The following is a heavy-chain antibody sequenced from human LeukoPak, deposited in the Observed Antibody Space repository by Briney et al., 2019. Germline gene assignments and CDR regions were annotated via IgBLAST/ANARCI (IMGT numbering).Heavy chain of an antibody. CDR3: ARFSWGCSTASCYLTN. J-gene: IGHJ4*02. CDR1: GGSISSYY. V-gene: IGHV4-4*07. D-gene: IGHD2-2*01. Sequence: SETLSLTCTVSGGSISSYYWSWIRQTAGTGLEWIGRIYSSGSTTYNPSLQGRVTITLDTSRNQFSLRLTSVIAADTAVYYCARFSWGCSTASCYLTNWGQGALVTVSS. CDR2: IYSSGST.